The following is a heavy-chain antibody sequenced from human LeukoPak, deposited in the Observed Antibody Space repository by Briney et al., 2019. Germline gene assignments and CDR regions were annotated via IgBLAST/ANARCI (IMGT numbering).Heavy chain of an antibody. J-gene: IGHJ3*02. Sequence: SETLSLTCSVSGGSISSSSYYWGWIRQPPGEGLEWIASIYYSGTTLYNPSLTSRVTISVDTSKNQFSLRLNSVTAADTAVYYCARQLGAYSYPFDIWGQGTKVTVSS. CDR3: ARQLGAYSYPFDI. CDR2: IYYSGTT. D-gene: IGHD3-16*01. CDR1: GGSISSSSYY. V-gene: IGHV4-39*01.